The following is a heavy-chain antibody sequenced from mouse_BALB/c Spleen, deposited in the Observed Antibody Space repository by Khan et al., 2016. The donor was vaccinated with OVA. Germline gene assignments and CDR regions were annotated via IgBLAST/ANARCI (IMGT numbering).Heavy chain of an antibody. V-gene: IGHV1S56*01. CDR2: NFPGNVNT. D-gene: IGHD3-1*01. CDR1: GYTFTTYY. Sequence: QVRLQQSGPDLVKPGTSVRISCKASGYTFTTYYIHWVKQRPGQGLEWIGWNFPGNVNTKYNEKFNGKATLTADKSSSTAHMTLSSLTSEDYAISCCARDDCFGGGAMDYWGQGSSVTVSS. J-gene: IGHJ4*01. CDR3: ARDDCFGGGAMDY.